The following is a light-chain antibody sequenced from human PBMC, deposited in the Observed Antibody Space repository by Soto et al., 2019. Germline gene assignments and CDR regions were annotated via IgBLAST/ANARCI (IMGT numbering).Light chain of an antibody. CDR1: SSNIGNKY. Sequence: QSVLTQPPSASGTPGQRVTISCSGRSSNIGNKYVYWYQQFQGTAPKLLMYRNNQRPSGVPDRFSGSKSGTSASLDISGLRSEDEADYYCAAWDAGVGGPAFGGGTKVTVL. V-gene: IGLV1-47*01. J-gene: IGLJ2*01. CDR3: AAWDAGVGGPA. CDR2: RNN.